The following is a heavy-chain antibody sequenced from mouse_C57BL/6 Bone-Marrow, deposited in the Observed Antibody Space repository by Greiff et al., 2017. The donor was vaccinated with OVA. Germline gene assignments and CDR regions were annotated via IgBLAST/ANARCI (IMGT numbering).Heavy chain of an antibody. J-gene: IGHJ1*03. CDR3: SGRGLRRYWYFDV. D-gene: IGHD2-4*01. Sequence: QVQLQQPGAELVKPGASVKLSCKASGYTFTSYWMHWVKQRPGQGLEWIGMIHPNSGSTNYNEKFKSKATLTVDKSSSTAYMQLSSLTSEDSAVYYCSGRGLRRYWYFDVWGTGTTVTVSS. CDR1: GYTFTSYW. V-gene: IGHV1-64*01. CDR2: IHPNSGST.